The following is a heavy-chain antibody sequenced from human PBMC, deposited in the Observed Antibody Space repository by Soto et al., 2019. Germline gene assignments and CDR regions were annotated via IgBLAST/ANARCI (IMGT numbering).Heavy chain of an antibody. D-gene: IGHD1-7*01. CDR1: GFTLSGCG. CDR3: ARDNPTGTTADSFDI. J-gene: IGHJ3*02. Sequence: QVQLVESGGDVVQPGRSLRLSCAASGFTLSGCGIDWVRQAPGKGREWVSVIWCDGSNKYYSDALKGRFTMSRDNSKNTPYLQIHSLRAGDTAVYYCARDNPTGTTADSFDIWGQGTMVTVSS. V-gene: IGHV3-33*01. CDR2: IWCDGSNK.